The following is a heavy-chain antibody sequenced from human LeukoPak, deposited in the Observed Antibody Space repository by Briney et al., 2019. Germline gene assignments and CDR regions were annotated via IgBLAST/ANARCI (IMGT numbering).Heavy chain of an antibody. Sequence: PSETLSLTCTVSGGSISGYSWSWIRQPPGMGLQWIGYIYYSGSTNYNPSLESRVTISIHTSKNQFSLKLSSVTAADTAVYYCARYPEKRSRAFDIWGQGTMVTVSS. J-gene: IGHJ3*02. D-gene: IGHD2-15*01. CDR1: GGSISGYS. CDR2: IYYSGST. CDR3: ARYPEKRSRAFDI. V-gene: IGHV4-59*01.